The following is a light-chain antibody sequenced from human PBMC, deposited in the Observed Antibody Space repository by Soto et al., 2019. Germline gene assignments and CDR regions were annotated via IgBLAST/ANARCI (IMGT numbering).Light chain of an antibody. CDR2: EVS. CDR3: SSYASISTLVV. V-gene: IGLV2-14*01. CDR1: SSDVGNYKY. J-gene: IGLJ2*01. Sequence: QSVLTQPASVSGSPGQSITISCTGTSSDVGNYKYVSWYQQHPGKAPKLMIFEVSSRPSGVSNRFSGSKSGNTASLTISGLQAEDEADYYCSSYASISTLVVFGGGTKLTVL.